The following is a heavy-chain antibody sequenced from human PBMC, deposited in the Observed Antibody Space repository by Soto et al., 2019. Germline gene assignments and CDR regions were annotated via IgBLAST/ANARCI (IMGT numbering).Heavy chain of an antibody. CDR1: GYTLTELS. J-gene: IGHJ5*02. Sequence: ASVKVSCKVSGYTLTELSMHWVRQAPGKGLEWMGWISAYNGNTNYAQKLQGRVTMTTDTSTSTAYMELRSLRSDDTAVYYCARDINWFDPWGQGTLVTVSS. V-gene: IGHV1-18*01. CDR3: ARDINWFDP. CDR2: ISAYNGNT.